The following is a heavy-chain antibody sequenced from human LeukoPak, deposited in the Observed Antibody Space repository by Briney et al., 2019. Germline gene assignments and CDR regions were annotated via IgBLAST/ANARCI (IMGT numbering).Heavy chain of an antibody. J-gene: IGHJ1*01. D-gene: IGHD3-22*01. Sequence: PSETLSLTCSVSGDSVSRSDSYWDWIRQPPGKGLEWVGTIYYSGRTYYSPTLKSRVTMSVDPSNNQFSLNLRSVTAADTALYYCARRRYYDGSGYLEWGQGTLLSVSS. CDR2: IYYSGRT. CDR1: GDSVSRSDSY. CDR3: ARRRYYDGSGYLE. V-gene: IGHV4-39*01.